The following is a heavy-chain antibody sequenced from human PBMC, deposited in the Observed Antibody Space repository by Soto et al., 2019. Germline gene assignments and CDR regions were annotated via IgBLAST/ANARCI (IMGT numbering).Heavy chain of an antibody. V-gene: IGHV3-23*01. CDR1: GFTFSSYA. CDR2: ISGSGGST. CDR3: AKGRGYCSSTSCYRGPIYYYYGMDV. Sequence: EVQLLESGGGLVQPGGSLRLSCAASGFTFSSYAMSWVRQAPGKGLEWVSAISGSGGSTYYADSVKGRFTISRDNSKNTLYLQMNSLRAEDTAVYYCAKGRGYCSSTSCYRGPIYYYYGMDVWGQGTTVTVSS. D-gene: IGHD2-2*01. J-gene: IGHJ6*02.